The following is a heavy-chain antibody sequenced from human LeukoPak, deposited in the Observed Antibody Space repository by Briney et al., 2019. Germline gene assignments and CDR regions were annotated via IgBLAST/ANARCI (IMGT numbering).Heavy chain of an antibody. Sequence: PSETLSLTCTVSGGSMTNYYWSWIRQPPGKGLEWIGYVYYTGNTRYDPSLTSRVIISVDTSRNQFSLRLYSVTAVDTAVYYCARGTGTTSYYYYYYYMDVWGKGTTVTVSS. CDR2: VYYTGNT. CDR3: ARGTGTTSYYYYYYYMDV. D-gene: IGHD1-7*01. V-gene: IGHV4-59*01. J-gene: IGHJ6*03. CDR1: GGSMTNYY.